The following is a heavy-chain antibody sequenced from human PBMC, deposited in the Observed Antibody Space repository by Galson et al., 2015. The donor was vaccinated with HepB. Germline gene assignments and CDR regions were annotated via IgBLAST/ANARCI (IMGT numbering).Heavy chain of an antibody. V-gene: IGHV3-30-3*01. CDR2: ISYDGSNK. D-gene: IGHD3-3*01. CDR3: ARELYYDFWSGYSRRYGMDV. Sequence: SLRLSCAASGFTFSSYAMHWVRQAPGKGLEWVAVISYDGSNKYYADSVKGRFTISRDNSKNTLYLQMNSLRAEDTAVYYCARELYYDFWSGYSRRYGMDVWGQGTTVTVSS. J-gene: IGHJ6*02. CDR1: GFTFSSYA.